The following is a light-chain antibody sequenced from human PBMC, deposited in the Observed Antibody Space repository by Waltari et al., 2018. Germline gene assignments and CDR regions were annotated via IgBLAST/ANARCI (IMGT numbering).Light chain of an antibody. CDR2: EVY. Sequence: HSALTQPASVSGSLGQSITISCTGTISDVGNYDLDSWYQQHPGRAPKLMIHEVYKRPSGISSRFSASKSGATASLTISGLRAEDEADYYCCSYGGPSTPYVFGTGTKVTVL. J-gene: IGLJ1*01. CDR1: ISDVGNYDL. CDR3: CSYGGPSTPYV. V-gene: IGLV2-23*02.